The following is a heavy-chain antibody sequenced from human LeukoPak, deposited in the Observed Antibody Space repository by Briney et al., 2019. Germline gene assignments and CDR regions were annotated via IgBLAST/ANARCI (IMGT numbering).Heavy chain of an antibody. Sequence: SGGSLRLSCAVSGFTFSSYAMTWVRQAPGEGLEWVSSTDGRGDTTFYAGSVKGRFTISRDNSKNTLYLQMHSLSGEDTAIYYFAKELSSASYPYYFDFWGQGALVTVSS. D-gene: IGHD6-19*01. CDR1: GFTFSSYA. CDR3: AKELSSASYPYYFDF. CDR2: TDGRGDTT. V-gene: IGHV3-23*01. J-gene: IGHJ4*02.